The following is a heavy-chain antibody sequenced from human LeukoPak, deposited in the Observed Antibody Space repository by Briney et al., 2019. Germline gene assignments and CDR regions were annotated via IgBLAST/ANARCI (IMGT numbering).Heavy chain of an antibody. J-gene: IGHJ4*02. Sequence: ASVKVSCKASGYTFTGYYMHWVRQAPGQRLEWMGWINPNGADTNYAQKFQGRVTMTRDMSTSTVYMELSSLRSEDTAVYYCARGGYSSSWYHLDYWGQGTLVTVSS. V-gene: IGHV1-2*02. CDR3: ARGGYSSSWYHLDY. CDR2: INPNGADT. CDR1: GYTFTGYY. D-gene: IGHD6-13*01.